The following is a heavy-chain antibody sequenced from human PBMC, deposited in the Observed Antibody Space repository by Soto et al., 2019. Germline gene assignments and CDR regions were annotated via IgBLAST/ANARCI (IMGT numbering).Heavy chain of an antibody. CDR3: AKNQERELPRVIDF. V-gene: IGHV3-23*01. CDR1: GLTFSNYA. D-gene: IGHD1-7*01. Sequence: EVRLLESGGGLVKPGGPLRLSCATSGLTFSNYAMSWVRQAPGGGLEWVSSMSGSSSTTYYADSVKGRFTISRDRSKNTLYLQMSSLRAEDTAIYDCAKNQERELPRVIDFWGQGTLVTVSS. J-gene: IGHJ4*02. CDR2: MSGSSSTT.